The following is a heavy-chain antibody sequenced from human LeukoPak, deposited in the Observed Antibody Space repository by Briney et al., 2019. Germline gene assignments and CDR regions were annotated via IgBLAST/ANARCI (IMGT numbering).Heavy chain of an antibody. V-gene: IGHV3-23*01. CDR1: GFTFSSYG. J-gene: IGHJ4*02. CDR2: ISGSGGST. D-gene: IGHD6-19*01. CDR3: ASRSQWLDPYYFDY. Sequence: GGSLRLSCAASGFTFSSYGMSWVRQAPGKGLEWVSAISGSGGSTYYADSVKGRFTISRDNSKNTLYLQMNSLRAEDTAVYYCASRSQWLDPYYFDYWGQGTLVTVSS.